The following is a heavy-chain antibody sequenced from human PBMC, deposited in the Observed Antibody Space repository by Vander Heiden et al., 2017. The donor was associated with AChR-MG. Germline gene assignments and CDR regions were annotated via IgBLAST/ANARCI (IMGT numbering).Heavy chain of an antibody. V-gene: IGHV1-69*01. CDR3: ARVGQSNYDQDAFDI. J-gene: IGHJ3*02. D-gene: IGHD4-4*01. CDR1: GGTFISYA. Sequence: QVQLVQSGAEVQKPGSSVKVSCKASGGTFISYAISWVRQAPGEGLEWMGGIIPIFGTANYTQKFQGRVTITADESTSTAYMELSSLRSEDTAVYYCARVGQSNYDQDAFDIWGQGTMVTVSS. CDR2: IIPIFGTA.